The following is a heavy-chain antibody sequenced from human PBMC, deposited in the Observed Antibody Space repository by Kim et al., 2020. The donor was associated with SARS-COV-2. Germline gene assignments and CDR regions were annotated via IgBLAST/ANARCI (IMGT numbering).Heavy chain of an antibody. Sequence: SVKVSCKASGGTFSSYAISWVRQAPGQGLEWMGGIIPIFGTANYAQKFQGRVTITADESTSTAYMELSSLRSEDTAVYYCASRTVLLWFGPRPGGYYYYGMDVWGQGTTVTVSS. CDR3: ASRTVLLWFGPRPGGYYYYGMDV. V-gene: IGHV1-69*13. D-gene: IGHD3-10*01. J-gene: IGHJ6*02. CDR2: IIPIFGTA. CDR1: GGTFSSYA.